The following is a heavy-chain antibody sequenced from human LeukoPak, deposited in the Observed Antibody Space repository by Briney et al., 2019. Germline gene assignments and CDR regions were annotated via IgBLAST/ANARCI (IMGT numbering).Heavy chain of an antibody. V-gene: IGHV3-21*01. Sequence: GGSLRLSYTASGFMFGDYAMNWFRQAPGKGLEWVSSFGTRSTSIYHAGSVKGRFAISRDNAKNSLYLQMNSLRAEDTALYYCAREVSEGFDFWGQGTLVTVSS. CDR1: GFMFGDYA. D-gene: IGHD3-22*01. CDR2: FGTRSTSI. J-gene: IGHJ4*02. CDR3: AREVSEGFDF.